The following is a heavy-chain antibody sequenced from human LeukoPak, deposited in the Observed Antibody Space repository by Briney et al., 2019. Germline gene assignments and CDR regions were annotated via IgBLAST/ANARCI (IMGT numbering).Heavy chain of an antibody. CDR2: ISSSSSYI. CDR3: ARGKGLIAALGY. Sequence: PGGSLRLSCAASGFTFSSYSMNWVRQAPGKGLEWASSISSSSSYIYYADSVKGRFTISRDNAKNSLYLQMNSLRAEDTAVYYCARGKGLIAALGYWGQGTLVTVSS. CDR1: GFTFSSYS. D-gene: IGHD6-6*01. J-gene: IGHJ4*02. V-gene: IGHV3-21*01.